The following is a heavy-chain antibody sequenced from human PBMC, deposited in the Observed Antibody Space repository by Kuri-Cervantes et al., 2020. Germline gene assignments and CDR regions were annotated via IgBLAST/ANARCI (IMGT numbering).Heavy chain of an antibody. CDR3: ARRGTVTTFPGDY. D-gene: IGHD4-11*01. CDR1: GFTFSSYE. CDR2: ISSSGSTI. J-gene: IGHJ4*02. V-gene: IGHV3-48*03. Sequence: GGSLRLSCAASGFTFSSYEMNWVRQAPGKGLEWVSYISSSGSTIYYADSVKGRFTISRDNAKNSLYLQMNSLRAEDTAVYYCARRGTVTTFPGDYWGQGTLVTVSS.